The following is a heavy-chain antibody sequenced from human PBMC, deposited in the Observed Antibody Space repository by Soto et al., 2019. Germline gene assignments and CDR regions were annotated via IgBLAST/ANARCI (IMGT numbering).Heavy chain of an antibody. J-gene: IGHJ4*02. CDR2: ISYDGNSK. CDR3: ANAIVGTTNG. Sequence: QVQLVESGGGVVQPGTSLRLSCAASGFTFSSSGMHWIRQAPGKGLEWVSVISYDGNSKFYSDSVKGRFTISRDNSKNTVYLQMNRLRPEDTAAYYWANAIVGTTNGWGQGTLVTVSS. V-gene: IGHV3-30*18. D-gene: IGHD1-26*01. CDR1: GFTFSSSG.